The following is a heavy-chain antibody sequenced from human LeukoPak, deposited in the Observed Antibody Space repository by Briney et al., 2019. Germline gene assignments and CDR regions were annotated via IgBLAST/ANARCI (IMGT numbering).Heavy chain of an antibody. CDR3: ARESAYYYDSSGYYNFDY. Sequence: SETLSLTCTVSGGSISSYYWSWIRQPAGKGLEWNGRIYTSGSTNYNPSLKSRVTMSVDTSKNQFSLELSSVTAADTAVYYCARESAYYYDSSGYYNFDYWGQGTLVTVSS. V-gene: IGHV4-4*07. CDR2: IYTSGST. CDR1: GGSISSYY. J-gene: IGHJ4*02. D-gene: IGHD3-22*01.